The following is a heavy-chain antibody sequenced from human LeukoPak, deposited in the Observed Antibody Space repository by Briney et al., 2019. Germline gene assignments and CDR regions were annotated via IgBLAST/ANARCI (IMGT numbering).Heavy chain of an antibody. J-gene: IGHJ4*01. CDR3: AKGIYSSGWSYFDY. V-gene: IGHV3-23*01. D-gene: IGHD6-19*01. CDR1: GFTFSNSA. CDR2: LSGSGITT. Sequence: GGSLRLSCAASGFTFSNSAMSWVRQAPGEGLEWVSTLSGSGITTYYADSVKGRFTISRDNSKNTLYLQMIGLRAEDTAVHYCAKGIYSSGWSYFDYWGHGTLVTVSS.